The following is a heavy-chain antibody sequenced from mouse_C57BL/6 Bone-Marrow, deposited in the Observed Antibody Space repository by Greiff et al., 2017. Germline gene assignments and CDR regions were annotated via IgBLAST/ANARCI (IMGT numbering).Heavy chain of an antibody. CDR1: GFTFSSYT. V-gene: IGHV5-9*01. D-gene: IGHD1-1*01. CDR2: ISGGGGNT. CDR3: SRQVTTVLATKYFDV. J-gene: IGHJ1*03. Sequence: EVQVVESGGGLVKPGGSMKLSCAASGFTFSSYTMSWVRQTPEKRLQWVAAISGGGGNTYYPDSVKGRFTISRDNDKNLLYLQMSSLRSEDTALYYCSRQVTTVLATKYFDVGGTGTTVTVAS.